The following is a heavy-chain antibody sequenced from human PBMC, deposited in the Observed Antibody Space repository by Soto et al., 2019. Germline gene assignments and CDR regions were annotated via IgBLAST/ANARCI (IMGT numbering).Heavy chain of an antibody. CDR1: GDTFSSYA. D-gene: IGHD3-3*01. V-gene: IGHV1-69*01. CDR2: IIPIFGTA. J-gene: IGHJ6*02. Sequence: QVQLVQSGDEVKKPGSSVKVSCKASGDTFSSYAISWVRQAPGQGLEWMGGIIPIFGTANYAQKFQGRVTITADESTSTAYMELSSLRSEDTAVYYCARTLTSYYYYGMDVWGQGTTVTVSS. CDR3: ARTLTSYYYYGMDV.